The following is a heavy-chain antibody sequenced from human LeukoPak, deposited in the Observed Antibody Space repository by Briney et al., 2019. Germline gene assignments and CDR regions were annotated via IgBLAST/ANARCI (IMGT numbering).Heavy chain of an antibody. V-gene: IGHV4-59*01. CDR3: ARDRGYSYAFDY. Sequence: SETLSLTCTVSGDSISRYYWSWIRQSPGKGLEWIGYYGGRTTYNPSLKSRVTMSVDTSKNQFSLKLTSVTAADTAVYYCARDRGYSYAFDYWGQGTLVTVSS. CDR2: YYGGRT. CDR1: GDSISRYY. D-gene: IGHD5-18*01. J-gene: IGHJ4*02.